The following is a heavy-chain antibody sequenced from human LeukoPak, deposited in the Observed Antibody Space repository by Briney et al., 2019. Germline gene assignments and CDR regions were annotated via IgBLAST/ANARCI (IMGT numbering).Heavy chain of an antibody. J-gene: IGHJ4*02. D-gene: IGHD2-15*01. CDR2: IYSGGYT. Sequence: PGGSLRLSCAASGFTVSNNYMSWVRQAPGKGLEWVSVIYSGGYTYYADSVKGRFTISRDNSKNTLYPQMNSLRAEDTAVYYCARGPFRSGGEEFDYWGQGTLVTVSS. CDR1: GFTVSNNY. CDR3: ARGPFRSGGEEFDY. V-gene: IGHV3-66*02.